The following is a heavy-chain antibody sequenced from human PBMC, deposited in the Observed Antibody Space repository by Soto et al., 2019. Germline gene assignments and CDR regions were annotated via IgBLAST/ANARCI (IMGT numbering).Heavy chain of an antibody. J-gene: IGHJ6*02. Sequence: QVQLVQSGSELKKPGASVKVSCKASGYTFTSYAMNWVRQAPGQGLEWMGWINTNTGNPTYAQGFTGRFVFSLDTSVSTSYLQICSLKAEDTAVYYCARDIWIPLWLSGGGYYYYGMDVWGQGTTVTVSS. CDR1: GYTFTSYA. D-gene: IGHD5-18*01. CDR2: INTNTGNP. V-gene: IGHV7-4-1*01. CDR3: ARDIWIPLWLSGGGYYYYGMDV.